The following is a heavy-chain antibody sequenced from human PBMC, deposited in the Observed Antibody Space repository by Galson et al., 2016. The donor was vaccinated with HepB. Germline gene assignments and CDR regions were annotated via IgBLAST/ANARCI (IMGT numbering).Heavy chain of an antibody. D-gene: IGHD3-10*01. CDR3: ARGVLFWFDP. CDR1: GGSFSGFY. J-gene: IGHJ5*02. Sequence: SETLSLTCAVYGGSFSGFYWSWIRQPPGKGLEWIGYIYYSGSTNYNPSLKSRVTISTDTSKNQFFLKLSSVTAADTAVYYCARGVLFWFDPWGQGTLVTVSS. V-gene: IGHV4-59*01. CDR2: IYYSGST.